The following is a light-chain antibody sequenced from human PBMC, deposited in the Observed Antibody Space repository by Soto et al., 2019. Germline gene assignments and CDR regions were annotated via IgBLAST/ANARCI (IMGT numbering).Light chain of an antibody. Sequence: VLTQSPATLSLSPGERATLSCRASQLVSSYLAWYQHKPGQAPRLLIYGASDRATGVPARFSGSGSGTDFTLTISSLEPEDSAVYYCQQRSNWPPAFGQGTKVEIK. CDR1: QLVSSY. CDR3: QQRSNWPPA. CDR2: GAS. J-gene: IGKJ1*01. V-gene: IGKV3-11*01.